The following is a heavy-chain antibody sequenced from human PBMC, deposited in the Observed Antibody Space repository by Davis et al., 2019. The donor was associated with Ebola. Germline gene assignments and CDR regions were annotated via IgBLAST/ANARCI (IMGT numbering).Heavy chain of an antibody. CDR1: GFIFSSYV. V-gene: IGHV3-33*08. J-gene: IGHJ6*04. D-gene: IGHD6-13*01. Sequence: GESPKISCAASGFIFSSYVMSWVRQAPGKGLEWVAVIWYDGSNKYYADSVKGRFTISRDNSKNTLYLQMNSLRAEDTAVYYCARRGYSSSWYGDYYYYGMDVWGKGTTVTVSS. CDR2: IWYDGSNK. CDR3: ARRGYSSSWYGDYYYYGMDV.